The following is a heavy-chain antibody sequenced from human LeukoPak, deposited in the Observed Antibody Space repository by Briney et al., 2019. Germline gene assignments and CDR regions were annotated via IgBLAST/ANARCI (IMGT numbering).Heavy chain of an antibody. Sequence: GGSLRLSCAASGFTFDDYVMHWVRHAPGKGLEWVSLISWDGGSTYYADSVKGRFTISRDNSKNSLYLQMNSLRTEDTALYYCAKARMRTEGYYDSSGYDGGDYFDYWGQGTLVTVSS. D-gene: IGHD3-22*01. CDR3: AKARMRTEGYYDSSGYDGGDYFDY. CDR1: GFTFDDYV. V-gene: IGHV3-43*01. CDR2: ISWDGGST. J-gene: IGHJ4*02.